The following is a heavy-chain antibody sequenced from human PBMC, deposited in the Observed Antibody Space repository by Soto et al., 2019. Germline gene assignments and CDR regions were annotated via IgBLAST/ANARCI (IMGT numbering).Heavy chain of an antibody. CDR2: INPNSGGT. V-gene: IGHV1-2*04. D-gene: IGHD6-13*01. Sequence: ASVKVSCKASGYTFTGYYMHWVRQAPGQGLEWMGWINPNSGGTNYAQKFQGWVTMTRDTSISTAYMELSRLRSDDTAVYYCARDPTIAEAGSSYYYYYYGMDVWGQGTTVTVSS. CDR1: GYTFTGYY. J-gene: IGHJ6*02. CDR3: ARDPTIAEAGSSYYYYYYGMDV.